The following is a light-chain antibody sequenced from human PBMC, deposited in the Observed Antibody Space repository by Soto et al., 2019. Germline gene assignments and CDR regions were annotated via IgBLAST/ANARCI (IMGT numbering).Light chain of an antibody. Sequence: EIVLTQSPGTLSLSPGERATRACRASQSVSRSDLAWYQQKPGQAPRLLIYGASSRATGIPDRFSGSGSGTDFTLTISRLEPEDFSVYYCQQYGSSPLWTFGQGTKVEIK. CDR1: QSVSRSD. CDR2: GAS. J-gene: IGKJ1*01. CDR3: QQYGSSPLWT. V-gene: IGKV3-20*01.